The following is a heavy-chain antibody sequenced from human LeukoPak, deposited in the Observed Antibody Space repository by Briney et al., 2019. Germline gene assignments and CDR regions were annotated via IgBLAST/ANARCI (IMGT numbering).Heavy chain of an antibody. D-gene: IGHD1/OR15-1a*01. CDR1: GFTFSDHY. CDR2: SRIKASSYTT. V-gene: IGHV3-72*01. CDR3: GRIAINANNGLDV. J-gene: IGHJ6*02. Sequence: PGGSQRLSCAASGFTFSDHYIDWVREAPGKGLEWVGRSRIKASSYTTEYAASVEGTFPISRAVSQSSFYLQMNSPRTEDTAAYYCGRIAINANNGLDVWGQGTTVTVS.